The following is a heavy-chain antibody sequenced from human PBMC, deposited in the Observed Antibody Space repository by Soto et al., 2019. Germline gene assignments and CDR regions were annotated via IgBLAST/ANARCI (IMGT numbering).Heavy chain of an antibody. Sequence: ASVKVSCKASGYTFVDYGFSWVRQAPGQGLEWMGWISPYNGNTHYVETFQGRVTMTTDTSTSTAFMELRTLTSDGTAVYYCARVPNPTHAHSNKNNWFDPWGQGTLVTVSS. D-gene: IGHD2-15*01. CDR2: ISPYNGNT. CDR3: ARVPNPTHAHSNKNNWFDP. V-gene: IGHV1-18*04. CDR1: GYTFVDYG. J-gene: IGHJ5*02.